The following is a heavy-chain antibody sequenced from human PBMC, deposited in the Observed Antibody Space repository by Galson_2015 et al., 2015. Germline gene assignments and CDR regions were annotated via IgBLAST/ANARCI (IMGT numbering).Heavy chain of an antibody. CDR3: ARDLVTVSTDY. D-gene: IGHD4-17*01. J-gene: IGHJ4*02. V-gene: IGHV3-11*05. CDR1: GFTFSDYY. CDR2: ISSSSSYT. Sequence: SLRLSCAASGFTFSDYYMSWIRQAPGKGLEWVSYISSSSSYTNYADSVTGRFTISRDNAKNSLYLQMNSLRAEDTAVYYCARDLVTVSTDYWGQGTLVTVSS.